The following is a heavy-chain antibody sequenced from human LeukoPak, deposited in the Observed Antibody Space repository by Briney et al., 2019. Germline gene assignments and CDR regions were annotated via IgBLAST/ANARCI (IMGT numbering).Heavy chain of an antibody. J-gene: IGHJ4*02. CDR1: GFAFSSYG. CDR2: ISGSGGST. CDR3: AKSKQWLVRGVHYFDY. Sequence: GGTLRLSCAASGFAFSSYGMSWVRQAPGKGLEWVSAISGSGGSTYYADSVKGRFTISRDNSKNTLYLQMNSLRAEDTAVYYCAKSKQWLVRGVHYFDYWGQGTLVTVSS. D-gene: IGHD6-19*01. V-gene: IGHV3-23*01.